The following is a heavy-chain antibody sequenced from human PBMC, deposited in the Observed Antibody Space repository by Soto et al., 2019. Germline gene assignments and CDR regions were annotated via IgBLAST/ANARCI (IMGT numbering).Heavy chain of an antibody. J-gene: IGHJ4*01. V-gene: IGHV4-4*02. Sequence: QVYLQQSGPALVKPSGTLFLTCTVSGDSISSSHWWTWVRQSPGKGLEWIGEVYHSGISTDNPSLNSRVSISVDMSNNQFSLTLSSVTAADTAVYYCATLPPLIVVKVLPIPMWGPGTLVSVSS. CDR1: GDSISSSHW. CDR2: VYHSGIS. CDR3: ATLPPLIVVKVLPIPM. D-gene: IGHD2-21*01.